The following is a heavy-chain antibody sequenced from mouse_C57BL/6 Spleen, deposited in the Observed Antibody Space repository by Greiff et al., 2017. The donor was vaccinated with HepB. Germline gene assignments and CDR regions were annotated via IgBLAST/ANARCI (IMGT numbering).Heavy chain of an antibody. J-gene: IGHJ3*01. CDR2: IFPGSGST. CDR1: GYTFTDYY. D-gene: IGHD1-1*01. CDR3: ASPPHYGSSSAWFAY. Sequence: QVQLQQSGPELVKPGASVKISCKASGYTFTDYYINWVKQRPGQGLEWIGWIFPGSGSTYYNEKFKGKATLTVDKSSSTADMLLSSLTSEDSAVYCCASPPHYGSSSAWFAYWGQGTLVTVSA. V-gene: IGHV1-75*01.